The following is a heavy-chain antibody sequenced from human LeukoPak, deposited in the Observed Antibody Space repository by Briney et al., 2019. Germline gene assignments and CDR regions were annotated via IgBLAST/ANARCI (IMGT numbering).Heavy chain of an antibody. Sequence: GGSLRLSCAASGFTFSTSAMNWVRQAPGKGLEWVSSINQGATHIYYADSVRGRFTISRDNAKNSLYLQMNSLRAEDTAVYYCAREAYSSSLGGWFDPWGQGTLVTVSS. D-gene: IGHD6-13*01. V-gene: IGHV3-21*01. J-gene: IGHJ5*02. CDR2: INQGATHI. CDR1: GFTFSTSA. CDR3: AREAYSSSLGGWFDP.